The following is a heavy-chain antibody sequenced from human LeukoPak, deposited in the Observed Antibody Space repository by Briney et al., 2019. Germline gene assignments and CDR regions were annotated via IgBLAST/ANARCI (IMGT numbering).Heavy chain of an antibody. CDR1: AFTFSSYW. D-gene: IGHD2-21*02. V-gene: IGHV3-7*01. Sequence: GGSLRLSCSASAFTFSSYWMSWVRQAPGKGLEWVANIKQDGSEKYYVDSVKGRFTISRDNAKNSLYLQMNRLRAEDTAVYYCARVTGGGDKRGGYFDYWGQGTLVTVSS. J-gene: IGHJ4*02. CDR2: IKQDGSEK. CDR3: ARVTGGGDKRGGYFDY.